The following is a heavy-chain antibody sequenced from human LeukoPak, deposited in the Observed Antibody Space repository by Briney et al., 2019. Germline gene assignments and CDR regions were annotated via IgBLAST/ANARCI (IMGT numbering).Heavy chain of an antibody. CDR2: ISTYNRNT. CDR1: GYTFTSYG. J-gene: IGHJ4*02. V-gene: IGHV1-18*01. Sequence: ASVKVSCKASGYTFTSYGITWVRQAPGQGLEWMGWISTYNRNTNYAQNLQGRVSMTTDTSTSTAYMELRSLRSDDTAVYYCARGRGSTSRYWGQGTLVTVSS. CDR3: ARGRGSTSRY. D-gene: IGHD5-12*01.